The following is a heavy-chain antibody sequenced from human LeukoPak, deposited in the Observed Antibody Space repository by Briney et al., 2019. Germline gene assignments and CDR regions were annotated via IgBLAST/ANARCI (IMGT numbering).Heavy chain of an antibody. CDR1: GFTFSKYY. CDR2: INGDGSHT. CDR3: VNMVSGSSVEGK. Sequence: GGSLRLSCAASGFTFSKYYMHWVRQAPGKGPVWISYINGDGSHTTYADSVKGRFAISRDNAINTVYLQMNSLRDEDTAIYYCVNMVSGSSVEGKWGQGTLVTVSS. D-gene: IGHD3-10*01. J-gene: IGHJ4*02. V-gene: IGHV3-74*01.